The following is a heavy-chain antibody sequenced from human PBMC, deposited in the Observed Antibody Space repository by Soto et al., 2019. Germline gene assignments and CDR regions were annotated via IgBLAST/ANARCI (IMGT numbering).Heavy chain of an antibody. V-gene: IGHV4-31*03. CDR3: ASSWGLPYGSGSYYLS. CDR1: GGSISSGGYY. Sequence: SSETLSLTCTVSGGSISSGGYYWSWIRQHPGKGLEWIGYIYYSGSTYYNPSLKSRVTISVDTSKNQFSLKLSSVTAADTAVYYCASSWGLPYGSGSYYLSWGQGTLVTVSS. D-gene: IGHD3-10*01. J-gene: IGHJ5*02. CDR2: IYYSGST.